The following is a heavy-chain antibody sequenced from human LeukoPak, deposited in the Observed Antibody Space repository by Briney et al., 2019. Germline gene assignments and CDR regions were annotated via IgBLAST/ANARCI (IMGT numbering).Heavy chain of an antibody. Sequence: GGSLRLSCAASGFTFSSYEMNWVRQAPGKGLEWVSYISSSGSTIYYADSVKGRFTISRDNAKNSLYLQMNSLRAGGTAVYYCARGGGYCSGGSCPTIYYFDYWGQGTLVTVSS. D-gene: IGHD2-15*01. CDR2: ISSSGSTI. V-gene: IGHV3-48*03. J-gene: IGHJ4*02. CDR3: ARGGGYCSGGSCPTIYYFDY. CDR1: GFTFSSYE.